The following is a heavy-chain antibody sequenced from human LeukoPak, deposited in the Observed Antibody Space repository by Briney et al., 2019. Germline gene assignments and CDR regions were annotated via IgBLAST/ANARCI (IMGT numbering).Heavy chain of an antibody. J-gene: IGHJ3*02. D-gene: IGHD1/OR15-1a*01. Sequence: SETLSRTCAVSGGSISSGGYSWSWIRQPPGKGLEWIEYIYHSGSTYYNPSLKSRVTISVDRSKNQFSLKLSSVTAADTAVYYCARAPLRTDAFDIWGQGTMVTVSS. CDR1: GGSISSGGYS. CDR3: ARAPLRTDAFDI. V-gene: IGHV4-30-2*01. CDR2: IYHSGST.